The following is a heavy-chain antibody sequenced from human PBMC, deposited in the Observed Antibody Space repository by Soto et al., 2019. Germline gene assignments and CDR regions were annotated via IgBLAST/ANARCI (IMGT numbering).Heavy chain of an antibody. CDR2: IYYSGST. V-gene: IGHV4-30-4*01. Sequence: SETLSLTCTVSGGSISSGDYYWSWIRQPPGKGLEWIGYIYYSGSTYYNPSLKSRVTISVDRSKNQFSLKLTSVSAADTAVYYCARLGAYYQSLDPWGPGTLVTVSS. D-gene: IGHD2-21*01. CDR3: ARLGAYYQSLDP. J-gene: IGHJ5*02. CDR1: GGSISSGDYY.